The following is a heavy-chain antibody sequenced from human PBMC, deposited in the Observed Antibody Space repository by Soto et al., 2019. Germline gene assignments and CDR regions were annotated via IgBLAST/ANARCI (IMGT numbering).Heavy chain of an antibody. CDR2: IVSDGSRK. D-gene: IGHD1-1*01. CDR1: GFTFSHYG. Sequence: QVQLVESGGGVVQPGRSLRLSCAASGFTFSHYGIHWVRQAPGKGLEWLAVIVSDGSRKYHADSVEGRFIISRDNSKDTLYLQMNSLRVEDTAVYYCARDDAFGNENGFDIWGQGTMVTVSS. CDR3: ARDDAFGNENGFDI. V-gene: IGHV3-33*08. J-gene: IGHJ3*02.